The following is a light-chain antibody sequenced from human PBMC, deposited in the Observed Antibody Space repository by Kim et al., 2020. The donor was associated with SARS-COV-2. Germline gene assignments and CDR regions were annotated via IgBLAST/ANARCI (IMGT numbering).Light chain of an antibody. CDR2: DAS. Sequence: EIVLTQSPATLSLSPGERATLSCRASQSVSSYFAWYQQKPGQAPRLLIYDASNRATGIPARFSGSGSGTDFTLTISSLEPEDFAVYYCQQRSNWPPALTFGGGTKLEI. CDR3: QQRSNWPPALT. CDR1: QSVSSY. V-gene: IGKV3-11*01. J-gene: IGKJ4*01.